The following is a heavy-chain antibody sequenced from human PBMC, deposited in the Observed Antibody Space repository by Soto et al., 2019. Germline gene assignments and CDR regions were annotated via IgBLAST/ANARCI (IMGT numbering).Heavy chain of an antibody. D-gene: IGHD3-3*01. CDR1: GFTFSSYG. CDR3: AGNDFWSGYTAGP. Sequence: ESGGGVVQPGRSLRLSCAASGFTFSSYGMHWVRQAPGKGLEWVAVISYDGSNKYYADSVKGRFTISRDNSKNTLYLQMNSLRAEDTAVYYCAGNDFWSGYTAGPWGQGTLVTVSS. CDR2: ISYDGSNK. J-gene: IGHJ5*02. V-gene: IGHV3-30*03.